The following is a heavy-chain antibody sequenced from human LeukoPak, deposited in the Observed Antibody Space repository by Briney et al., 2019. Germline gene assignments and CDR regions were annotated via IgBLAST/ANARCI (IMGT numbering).Heavy chain of an antibody. CDR2: INSSSSTI. D-gene: IGHD5-24*01. V-gene: IGHV3-48*02. Sequence: GGSLRLSCAASGFTFSSYSMNWVRQAPGKGLEWVSYINSSSSTIYYADSVKGRFTISRDKAKNSLYLQMNSLRDEDAAVYYCARVGRNGDGYNGLAFDYWGQGTLVTVSS. CDR1: GFTFSSYS. J-gene: IGHJ4*02. CDR3: ARVGRNGDGYNGLAFDY.